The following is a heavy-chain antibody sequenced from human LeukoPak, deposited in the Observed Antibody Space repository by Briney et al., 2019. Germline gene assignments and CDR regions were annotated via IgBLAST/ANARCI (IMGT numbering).Heavy chain of an antibody. J-gene: IGHJ6*02. CDR2: IRSKANSYAT. D-gene: IGHD2-21*02. Sequence: GGSLRLSCAASGFTFSGSAMHWVRQASGKGLEWVGRIRSKANSYATAYAASVKGRFTISRDDSKNTAYLQMNSLKTEDTAVYYCTTGDRDYSGMDVWGQGTTVTVSS. V-gene: IGHV3-73*01. CDR1: GFTFSGSA. CDR3: TTGDRDYSGMDV.